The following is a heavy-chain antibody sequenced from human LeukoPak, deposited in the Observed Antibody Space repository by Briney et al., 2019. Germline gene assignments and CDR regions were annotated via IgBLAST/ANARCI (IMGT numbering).Heavy chain of an antibody. CDR2: INHSGST. D-gene: IGHD3-22*01. CDR1: GGSFSVYY. Sequence: PSETLSLTCAVYGGSFSVYYWSWIRQPPGKGLEWIGEINHSGSTNYNPSLKSRVTISVDTSNNHFSLKLSSVTAADTAVYYCAREAWGYDDSSGFVLTEFDDWGQGTLVTVSS. CDR3: AREAWGYDDSSGFVLTEFDD. J-gene: IGHJ4*02. V-gene: IGHV4-34*01.